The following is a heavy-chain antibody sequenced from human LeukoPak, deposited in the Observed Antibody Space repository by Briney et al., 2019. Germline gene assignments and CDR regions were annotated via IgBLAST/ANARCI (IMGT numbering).Heavy chain of an antibody. J-gene: IGHJ6*03. V-gene: IGHV3-21*01. CDR3: ARVTEYYGSGRRHNYYYYYMDV. CDR2: ISSSSSYI. D-gene: IGHD3-10*01. Sequence: GGSLRLSCAASGFTFSSYSMNWVRQAPGKGLEWVSSISSSSSYIYYADSVKSRFTISRDNAKNSLYLQMNSLRAEDTAVYYCARVTEYYGSGRRHNYYYYYMDVWGKGTTVTVSS. CDR1: GFTFSSYS.